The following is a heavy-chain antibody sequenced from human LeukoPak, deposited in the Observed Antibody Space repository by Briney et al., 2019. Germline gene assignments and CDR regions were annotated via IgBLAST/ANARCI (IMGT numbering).Heavy chain of an antibody. D-gene: IGHD2-15*01. CDR3: ASVGY. Sequence: PGGSLRLSCAASGFTVSSNYINWVRQAPGKGLEWVSYISSSSSTIYYADSVKGRFTISRDNAKNSLYLQMNSLRAEDTAVYYCASVGYWGQGTLVTVSS. CDR1: GFTVSSNY. J-gene: IGHJ4*02. V-gene: IGHV3-48*01. CDR2: ISSSSSTI.